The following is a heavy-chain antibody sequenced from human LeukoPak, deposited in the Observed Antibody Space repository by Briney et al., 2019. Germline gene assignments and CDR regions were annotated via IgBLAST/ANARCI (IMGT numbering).Heavy chain of an antibody. CDR3: AKGSKEVLFTRDHYMDV. D-gene: IGHD3-3*01. CDR1: GFTFSSHG. Sequence: PGGSLRLSCVASGFTFSSHGMNWVRQAPGKGLEWVAVISYDGSNKNYGDSVKGRFTISRDNSKKTLYLQMNSLRAEDTAVYYCAKGSKEVLFTRDHYMDVWGKGTTVTISS. J-gene: IGHJ6*03. V-gene: IGHV3-30*18. CDR2: ISYDGSNK.